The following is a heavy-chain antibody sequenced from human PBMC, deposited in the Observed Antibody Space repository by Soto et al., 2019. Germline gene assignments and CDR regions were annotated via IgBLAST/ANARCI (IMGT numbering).Heavy chain of an antibody. Sequence: EVQLVESGGGLVQPGGSLRLSCAASGFTFSSYDMHWVRQATGKGLEWVSAIGTAGDTYYPGSVKGRFTISRENAKNSLYLQMNSLRAEDTAVYYCARDSLELHNDWYFDLWGRGTLVTVSS. D-gene: IGHD1-7*01. CDR2: IGTAGDT. CDR3: ARDSLELHNDWYFDL. J-gene: IGHJ2*01. CDR1: GFTFSSYD. V-gene: IGHV3-13*01.